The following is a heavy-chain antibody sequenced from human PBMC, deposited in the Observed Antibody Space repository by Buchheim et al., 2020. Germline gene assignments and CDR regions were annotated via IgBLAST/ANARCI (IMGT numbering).Heavy chain of an antibody. CDR1: GFTFSSYS. CDR3: ARGPSYLGSGYDSTRFDY. Sequence: EVQLVESGGGLVQPGGSLRLSCAASGFTFSSYSMNWVRQAPGKWLEWVSYISSSSSTIYYADSVKGRFTISRDNAQNSLYLQMNSLRAEDTAVYYCARGPSYLGSGYDSTRFDYWGQGTL. D-gene: IGHD5-12*01. J-gene: IGHJ4*02. CDR2: ISSSSSTI. V-gene: IGHV3-48*01.